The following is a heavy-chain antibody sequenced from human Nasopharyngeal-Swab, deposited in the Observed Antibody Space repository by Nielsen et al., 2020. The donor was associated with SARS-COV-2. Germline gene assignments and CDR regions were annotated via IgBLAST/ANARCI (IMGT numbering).Heavy chain of an antibody. CDR2: IYSGGST. V-gene: IGHV3-53*04. CDR1: GFPVSRHY. J-gene: IGHJ6*02. CDR3: EREEGILGKSSGMDV. Sequence: GESLNIPCASSGFPVSRHYMGWVRQAPGKGLEWVAVIYSGGSTYYADSVKGRFTISRHNSKHTLYLQMNSLRAEDTAVYYCEREEGILGKSSGMDVWGQGTTVTVSS. D-gene: IGHD2/OR15-2a*01.